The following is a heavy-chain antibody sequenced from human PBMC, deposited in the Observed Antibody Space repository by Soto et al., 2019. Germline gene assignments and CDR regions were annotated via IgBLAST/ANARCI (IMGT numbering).Heavy chain of an antibody. CDR1: GYTFTSYG. V-gene: IGHV1-18*01. CDR2: ISAYNGNT. Sequence: ASVKVSCKASGYTFTSYGISWVRQAPGQGLEWMGWISAYNGNTNYAQKLQGRVTMTTDTSTSTAYMELRSLGSDDTAVYYCARTAVTTAAGTLLYYYYMDVWGKGTTVTVSS. CDR3: ARTAVTTAAGTLLYYYYMDV. J-gene: IGHJ6*03. D-gene: IGHD6-13*01.